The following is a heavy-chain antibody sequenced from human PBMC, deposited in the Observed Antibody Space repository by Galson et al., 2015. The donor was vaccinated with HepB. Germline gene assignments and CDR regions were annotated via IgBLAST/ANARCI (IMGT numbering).Heavy chain of an antibody. V-gene: IGHV3-74*01. D-gene: IGHD6-13*01. CDR2: INSDGSST. J-gene: IGHJ4*02. CDR3: ARGSSWLPLDY. CDR1: GFTFGSYW. Sequence: SLRLSCAASGFTFGSYWMHWVRQAPGKGLVWVSRINSDGSSTSYADSVKGRFTISRDNAKNTLYLRMNSLRAEDTAVYYCARGSSWLPLDYWGQGTLVTVSS.